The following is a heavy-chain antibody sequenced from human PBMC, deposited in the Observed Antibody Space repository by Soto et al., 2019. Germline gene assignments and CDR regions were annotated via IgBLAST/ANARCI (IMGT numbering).Heavy chain of an antibody. D-gene: IGHD6-19*01. CDR2: IIPIFGTA. CDR1: GGTFSSYA. J-gene: IGHJ6*02. V-gene: IGHV1-69*13. CDR3: ARDRLYSSGWYPTHYYYYYGMDV. Sequence: SVKVSCKASGGTFSSYAISWVRQAPGQGLEWMGGIIPIFGTANYAQKFQGRVTITADESTSTAYMELSSLRSEDTAVYYCARDRLYSSGWYPTHYYYYYGMDVWGQGTTVTVSS.